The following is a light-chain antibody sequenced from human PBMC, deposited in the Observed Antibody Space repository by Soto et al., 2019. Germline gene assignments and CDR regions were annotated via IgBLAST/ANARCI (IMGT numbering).Light chain of an antibody. Sequence: EIVMTQSPATLSVSPGEGATLSCRASQSVSSSLAWYQQKPGQAPRLLIYGASTRATGIPARFSGSGSGTEFTLTISSLQSEDFALYHCQQYNNWPLTLGGGTKVEIK. V-gene: IGKV3-15*01. CDR2: GAS. J-gene: IGKJ4*01. CDR3: QQYNNWPLT. CDR1: QSVSSS.